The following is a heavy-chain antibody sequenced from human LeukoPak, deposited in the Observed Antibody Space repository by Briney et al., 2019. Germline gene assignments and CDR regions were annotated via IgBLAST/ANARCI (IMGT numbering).Heavy chain of an antibody. D-gene: IGHD3-10*01. Sequence: ASVKVSCKASGYTFTSYYMHWVRQAPGQGLEWMGIINPSGGGTSYAQKFQGRVTMTRDTSTSTVYMELSSLRSEDTAVYYCAKEPSYYYGSGSYPPLDYWGQGTLVTVSS. V-gene: IGHV1-46*01. CDR2: INPSGGGT. CDR3: AKEPSYYYGSGSYPPLDY. J-gene: IGHJ4*02. CDR1: GYTFTSYY.